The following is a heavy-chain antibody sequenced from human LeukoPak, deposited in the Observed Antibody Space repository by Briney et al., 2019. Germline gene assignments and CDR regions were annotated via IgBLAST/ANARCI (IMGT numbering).Heavy chain of an antibody. D-gene: IGHD5-24*01. CDR2: TSYRSKWYN. V-gene: IGHV6-1*01. CDR3: AREAEITRFDY. CDR1: GDSVSTNSVA. J-gene: IGHJ4*02. Sequence: SQTLSLTCAISGDSVSTNSVAWNWIRQSPSRGLEWLGRTSYRSKWYNDYAVSVKSRITITPDTSKNQFSQQLNSVTPEDTAVYYCAREAEITRFDYWGQGTLVTVSS.